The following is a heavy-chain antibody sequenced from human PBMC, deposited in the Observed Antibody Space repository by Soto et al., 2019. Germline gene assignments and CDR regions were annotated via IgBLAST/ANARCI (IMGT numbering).Heavy chain of an antibody. CDR2: INHSGST. D-gene: IGHD2-2*01. CDR3: ARGWDIVVVPAAHTHYYMDV. V-gene: IGHV4-34*01. CDR1: GGSFSGYY. J-gene: IGHJ6*03. Sequence: SETLSLTCAVYGGSFSGYYWSWIRQPPGKGLEWIGEINHSGSTNYNPSLKSRVTISVDTSKNQFSLKLSSVTAADTAVYYCARGWDIVVVPAAHTHYYMDVWGKGTTVTVSS.